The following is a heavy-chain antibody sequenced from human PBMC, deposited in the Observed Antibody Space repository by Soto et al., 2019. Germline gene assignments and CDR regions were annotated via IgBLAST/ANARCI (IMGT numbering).Heavy chain of an antibody. J-gene: IGHJ4*02. CDR3: PSGRDAYKTGY. CDR1: GDSISGGYNY. V-gene: IGHV4-61*01. Sequence: QVQLQGSGPGLVKPSETLSLTCTVSGDSISGGYNYWSWIRQPPGKGLEWIGHIHYTGPPLYSPPLNSRVTMSVDRSKNQFPLKLNSVTAADTAVYYCPSGRDAYKTGYWGQGILVTVSA. D-gene: IGHD1-1*01. CDR2: IHYTGPP.